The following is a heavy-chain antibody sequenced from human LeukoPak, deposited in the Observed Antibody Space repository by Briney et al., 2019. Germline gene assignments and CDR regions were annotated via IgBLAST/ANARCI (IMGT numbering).Heavy chain of an antibody. Sequence: GGSLRLSCAASGFTFSSYEMNWVRQAPGKGLEWVSYISSSGSTIYYADSVKGRFTISRDNAKNSLYLQMNSLRAEDTAVYYRARVGPYYYHMDVWGKGTTVTISS. CDR2: ISSSGSTI. CDR3: ARVGPYYYHMDV. D-gene: IGHD3-16*01. V-gene: IGHV3-48*03. J-gene: IGHJ6*03. CDR1: GFTFSSYE.